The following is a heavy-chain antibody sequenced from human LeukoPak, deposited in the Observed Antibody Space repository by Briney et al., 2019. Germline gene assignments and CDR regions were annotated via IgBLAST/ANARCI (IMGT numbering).Heavy chain of an antibody. CDR3: TRKESSIELGGWFDP. CDR1: GGFNTHYY. D-gene: IGHD2-2*01. CDR2: FYHSGST. V-gene: IGHV4-59*01. Sequence: PSETLSLTCSVSGGFNTHYYWSWIRQPPGKGLEWIGYFYHSGSTNYNPSLKSRVTISVDTSKNHFSLKLSSVTAADTAVYYCTRKESSIELGGWFDPWGQGILVTVSS. J-gene: IGHJ5*02.